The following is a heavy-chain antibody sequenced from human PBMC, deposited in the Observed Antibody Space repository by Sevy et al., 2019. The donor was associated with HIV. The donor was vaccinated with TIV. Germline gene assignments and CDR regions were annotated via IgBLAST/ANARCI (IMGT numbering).Heavy chain of an antibody. CDR2: IKQDGSEK. CDR1: GFTFSSYW. V-gene: IGHV3-7*01. Sequence: GGSLRLSCAASGFTFSSYWMNWIRQAPGKGLEWVANIKQDGSEKYYVDSVKGRFTISRDNAKNSLYLEMNTLRAEDTAVYYCATSGGEAWGQGTLVTVSS. CDR3: ATSGGEA. D-gene: IGHD3-16*01. J-gene: IGHJ5*02.